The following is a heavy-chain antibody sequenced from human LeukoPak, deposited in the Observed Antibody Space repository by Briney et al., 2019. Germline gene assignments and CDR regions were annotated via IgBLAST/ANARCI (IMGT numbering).Heavy chain of an antibody. J-gene: IGHJ6*02. CDR3: ARGHSGYDSFPLYYYGMDV. D-gene: IGHD5-12*01. Sequence: ASVKVSCKASGYTFTSYDINWVRQATGQGLEWMGWMNPNSGNTGYAQKFQGRVTMTRNTSISTAYMERSSLRSEDTAVYYCARGHSGYDSFPLYYYGMDVWGQGTTVTVSS. CDR2: MNPNSGNT. V-gene: IGHV1-8*01. CDR1: GYTFTSYD.